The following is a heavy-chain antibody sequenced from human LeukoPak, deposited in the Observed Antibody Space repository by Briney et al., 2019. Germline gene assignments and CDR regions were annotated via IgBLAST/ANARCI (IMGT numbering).Heavy chain of an antibody. Sequence: GESLKISCWGSGYSFTSYWIGWVRQMPGKGLEWMGTIYPGDSDTRYSPSFQGQVTISADKFRNTAYLQWSGLRASDTAMYYCARRQGCSSSSCPPDYWGQGTLVTVSS. D-gene: IGHD2-2*01. CDR1: GYSFTSYW. V-gene: IGHV5-51*01. CDR2: IYPGDSDT. CDR3: ARRQGCSSSSCPPDY. J-gene: IGHJ4*02.